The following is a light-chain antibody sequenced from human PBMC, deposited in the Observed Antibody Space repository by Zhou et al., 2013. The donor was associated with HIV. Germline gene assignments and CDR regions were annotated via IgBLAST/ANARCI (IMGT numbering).Light chain of an antibody. Sequence: EIVLTQSPGTLSLSPGERATLSCRASQSVGGSVLSWYQQKPGQAPRLLIYDASNRATGIPARFSGSGSGTDFTLTISSLEPEDFAVYYCQQRSNWPLTFGGGTKVEIK. J-gene: IGKJ4*01. V-gene: IGKV3-11*01. CDR3: QQRSNWPLT. CDR2: DAS. CDR1: QSVGGSV.